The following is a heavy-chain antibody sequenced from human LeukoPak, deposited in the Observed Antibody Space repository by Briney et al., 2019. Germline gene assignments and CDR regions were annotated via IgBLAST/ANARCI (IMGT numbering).Heavy chain of an antibody. CDR1: GYTFTSYD. CDR3: ARFFYDSSGYYLGN. V-gene: IGHV1-8*01. D-gene: IGHD3-22*01. CDR2: MNPNSGNT. J-gene: IGHJ4*02. Sequence: ASVKVSCKASGYTFTSYDINWVRQATGQGLEWMGWMNPNSGNTGYAQKFQGRVTMTRNTSISTAYMELSSLRSEDAAVYYCARFFYDSSGYYLGNWGQGTLVTVSS.